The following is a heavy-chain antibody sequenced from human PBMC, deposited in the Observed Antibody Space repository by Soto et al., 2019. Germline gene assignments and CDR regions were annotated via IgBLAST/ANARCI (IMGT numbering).Heavy chain of an antibody. Sequence: QVLLVQSSAEVKKPGSSVKVSCKASGGTFTSTAFSWVRQAPGQGHEWMGGVIPVLGTPNYAQKFQARLTVTADASTTTVHMELSSLRSDDTAVYYCASSAGLDHLLNYYGLNVWGQGTTVTVSS. J-gene: IGHJ6*02. CDR3: ASSAGLDHLLNYYGLNV. CDR2: VIPVLGTP. CDR1: GGTFTSTA. V-gene: IGHV1-69*01. D-gene: IGHD6-13*01.